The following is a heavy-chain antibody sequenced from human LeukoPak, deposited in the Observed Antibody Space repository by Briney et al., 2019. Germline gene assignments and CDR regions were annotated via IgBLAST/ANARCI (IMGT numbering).Heavy chain of an antibody. CDR1: GFSFDTYA. CDR3: ARETFGSGSYPDF. J-gene: IGHJ4*02. V-gene: IGHV3-33*01. D-gene: IGHD3-10*01. CDR2: IWHDGSHK. Sequence: PGGSLRLSCAASGFSFDTYAMHWVRQAPGQGLEWVALIWHDGSHKFYSNSVRGQFTISRDNSKNTVYLQMNNLRPDDTAVYYCARETFGSGSYPDFWGQGTLVTVSP.